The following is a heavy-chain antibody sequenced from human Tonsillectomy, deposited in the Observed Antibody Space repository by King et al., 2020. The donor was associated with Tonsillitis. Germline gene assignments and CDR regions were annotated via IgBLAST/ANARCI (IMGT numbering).Heavy chain of an antibody. CDR3: AGGSNIAAAGTGYYFDY. CDR1: GGSISSYY. D-gene: IGHD6-13*01. V-gene: IGHV4-59*01. CDR2: IYDSGST. J-gene: IGHJ4*02. Sequence: VQLQESGPGLVKPSETLSLTCTVSGGSISSYYWSWIRQPPGKGLEWIGYIYDSGSTNYNPPLKSRGTISVDTAKNQLSLKLSAVTAADTAVYYCAGGSNIAAAGTGYYFDYWGQGTLVTVSS.